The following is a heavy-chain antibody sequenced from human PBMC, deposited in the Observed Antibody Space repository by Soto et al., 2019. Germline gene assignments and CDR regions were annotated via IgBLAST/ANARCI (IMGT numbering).Heavy chain of an antibody. V-gene: IGHV3-33*01. CDR3: ARSGDHDYYYAMDV. D-gene: IGHD2-21*02. J-gene: IGHJ6*02. CDR1: GFAFSNYG. CDR2: IWYDGSNK. Sequence: QVQLVESGGGVVQPGRSLRLSCAASGFAFSNYGMHWVRQAPGKWLEWVAVIWYDGSNKYYADSVKGRFTISRDNSKKTLYVQMNSLRAEDTAVYYCARSGDHDYYYAMDVWGQGTTVTVSS.